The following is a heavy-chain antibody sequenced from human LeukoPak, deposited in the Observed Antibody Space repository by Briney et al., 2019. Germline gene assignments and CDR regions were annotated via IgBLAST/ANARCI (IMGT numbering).Heavy chain of an antibody. CDR1: GFTFSSYG. Sequence: PGGSLRLSCAASGFTFSSYGMHWVRQAPGKGLEWVAVISYDGSNKYYADSVKGRFTISRDNAKNSLYLQMNSLRAEDTALYYCAKDMSRDYYDSGPDYWGQGTLVTVSS. D-gene: IGHD3-22*01. V-gene: IGHV3-30*18. J-gene: IGHJ4*02. CDR3: AKDMSRDYYDSGPDY. CDR2: ISYDGSNK.